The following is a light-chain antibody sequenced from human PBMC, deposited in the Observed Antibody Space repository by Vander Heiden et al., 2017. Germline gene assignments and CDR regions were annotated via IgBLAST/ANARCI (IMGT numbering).Light chain of an antibody. Sequence: QSVLTQPPSVSAAPGPKVTLSCSGSTSNIGNQYVSWYQHVPGTGPKLLIYDNNKRPSGIPDRFSGSKSGTSATLGITGLQTGDEADYYCGAWDSSLSAVVFGGGTKLTVL. CDR2: DNN. J-gene: IGLJ2*01. CDR3: GAWDSSLSAVV. V-gene: IGLV1-51*01. CDR1: TSNIGNQY.